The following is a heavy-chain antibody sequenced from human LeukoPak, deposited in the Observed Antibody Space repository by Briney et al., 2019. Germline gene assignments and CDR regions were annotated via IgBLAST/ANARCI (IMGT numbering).Heavy chain of an antibody. CDR3: ARSGCPGGSCYLRYSWLDL. CDR2: ITTTSSYI. CDR1: GFTFSNSD. D-gene: IGHD2-15*01. Sequence: PGGSLRLSCATSGFTFSNSDMNWVRQAPGKGLEWVSSITTTSSYIYYADSVRGRFTISRDNAKNSLYLHMDSLRAEDTAVYYCARSGCPGGSCYLRYSWLDLWGQGTLVTVSS. J-gene: IGHJ5*02. V-gene: IGHV3-21*01.